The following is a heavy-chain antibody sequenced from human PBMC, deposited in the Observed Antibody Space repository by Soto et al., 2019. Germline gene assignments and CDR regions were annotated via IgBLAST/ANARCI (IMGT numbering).Heavy chain of an antibody. CDR3: AKDGGYCRSTSCPRYDAFDI. D-gene: IGHD2-2*01. V-gene: IGHV3-23*01. J-gene: IGHJ3*02. CDR1: GFTFSSYA. CDR2: ISGSGGST. Sequence: GGSLRLSCAASGFTFSSYAMSWVRQAPGKGLEWVSAISGSGGSTYYADSVKGRFTISRDNSKNTLYLQMNSLRAEDTAVYYCAKDGGYCRSTSCPRYDAFDIWGQGTMVTVSS.